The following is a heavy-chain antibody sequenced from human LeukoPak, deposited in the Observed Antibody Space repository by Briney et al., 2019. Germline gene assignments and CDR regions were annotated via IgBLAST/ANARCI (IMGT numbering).Heavy chain of an antibody. CDR2: VNHSGSA. V-gene: IGHV4-34*01. CDR1: GGSLSDYY. D-gene: IGHD2-2*01. Sequence: AETLSLTCALYGGSLSDYYWIWIRQPPGRRLECIGEVNHSGSAKYNPSLKSRVTLSVDTSKRQFSLKVTSVTDADTAVYYCALVIPVLRPVDTPVDYWGQGTLVTVSS. CDR3: ALVIPVLRPVDTPVDY. J-gene: IGHJ4*02.